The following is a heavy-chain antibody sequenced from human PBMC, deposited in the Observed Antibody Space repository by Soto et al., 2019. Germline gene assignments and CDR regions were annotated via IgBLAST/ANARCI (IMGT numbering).Heavy chain of an antibody. D-gene: IGHD3-22*01. CDR3: AREKVTMIVVVKGVKRDYYYGMDV. CDR1: GGTFSSYA. Sequence: QVQLVQSGAEVKKPGSSVKVSCKASGGTFSSYAISWVRQAPGQGLEWMGGIIPIFCTANYAQKFQGRVTITADESTSTAYMELSSLRSEDTAVYYCAREKVTMIVVVKGVKRDYYYGMDVWGQGTTVTVSS. CDR2: IIPIFCTA. V-gene: IGHV1-69*01. J-gene: IGHJ6*02.